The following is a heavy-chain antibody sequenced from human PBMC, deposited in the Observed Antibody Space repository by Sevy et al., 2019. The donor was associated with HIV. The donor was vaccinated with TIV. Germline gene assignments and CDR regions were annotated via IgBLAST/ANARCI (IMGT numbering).Heavy chain of an antibody. V-gene: IGHV4-61*01. CDR2: IYYSGST. CDR1: GGSVSSGSYY. Sequence: SETLSLTCTVSGGSVSSGSYYWSWIRQPPGKGLEWIGYIYYSGSTNYNPSLKSRVTISVDTSKNQFSLKLSSVTAADTAVYYCARARLYSSGWYGEGGQYNWFDPWGQGTLVTVSS. J-gene: IGHJ5*02. CDR3: ARARLYSSGWYGEGGQYNWFDP. D-gene: IGHD6-19*01.